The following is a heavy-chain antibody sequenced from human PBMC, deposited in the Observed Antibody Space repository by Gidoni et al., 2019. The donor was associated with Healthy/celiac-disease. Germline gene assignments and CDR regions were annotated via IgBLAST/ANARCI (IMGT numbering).Heavy chain of an antibody. CDR2: IIPILGIA. V-gene: IGHV1-69*04. Sequence: AEVKKPGSSVKVSCKASGGTFSSYAISWVRQAPGQGLEWMGRIIPILGIANYAQKFQGRVTITADKSTSTAYMELSSLRSEDTAVYYCARDHPSYYYDSSGYSNYFDYWGQGTLVTVSS. D-gene: IGHD3-22*01. CDR1: GGTFSSYA. CDR3: ARDHPSYYYDSSGYSNYFDY. J-gene: IGHJ4*02.